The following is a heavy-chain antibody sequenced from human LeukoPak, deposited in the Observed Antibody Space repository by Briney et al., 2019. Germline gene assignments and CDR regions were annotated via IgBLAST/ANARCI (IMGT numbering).Heavy chain of an antibody. CDR1: GGSISSSSYY. Sequence: SETLSLTCTVSGGSISSSSYYWGWIRQPAGKGLEWIGRIYTSGSTNYNPSLKSRVTISVDTSKKQFSLKLDSVTAADTAVYYCARGTEADGTFMFDFWGQGTLVTVSS. CDR2: IYTSGST. J-gene: IGHJ4*02. V-gene: IGHV4-61*02. D-gene: IGHD5-24*01. CDR3: ARGTEADGTFMFDF.